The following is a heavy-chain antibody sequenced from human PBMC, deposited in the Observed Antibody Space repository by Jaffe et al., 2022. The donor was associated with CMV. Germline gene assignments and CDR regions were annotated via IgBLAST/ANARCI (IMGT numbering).Heavy chain of an antibody. CDR3: AGYQPDCTNGVCYTMMYDY. V-gene: IGHV4-4*02. Sequence: QVQLQESGPGLVKPSGTLSLTCAVSGGSISSSNWWSWVRQPPGKGLEWIGEIYHSGSTNYNPSLKSRVTISVDKSKNQFSLKLSSVTAADTAVYYCAGYQPDCTNGVCYTMMYDYWGQGTLVTVSS. D-gene: IGHD2-8*01. J-gene: IGHJ4*02. CDR2: IYHSGST. CDR1: GGSISSSNW.